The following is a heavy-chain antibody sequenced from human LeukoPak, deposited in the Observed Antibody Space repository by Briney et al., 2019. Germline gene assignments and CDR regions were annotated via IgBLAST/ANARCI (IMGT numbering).Heavy chain of an antibody. CDR2: IYYGRTT. V-gene: IGHV4-39*01. J-gene: IGHJ4*02. D-gene: IGHD4/OR15-4a*01. CDR3: VRHDGRGGAPMGALDS. CDR1: GDSISSSSHH. Sequence: SATLSLTCTVSGDSISSSSHHWGWIRQSPGKGLEWIGSIYYGRTTYYNPSLNNRVSISVVTSKNQFSLQLNSMSAADTAVYYCVRHDGRGGAPMGALDSGGQGSLVTVSS.